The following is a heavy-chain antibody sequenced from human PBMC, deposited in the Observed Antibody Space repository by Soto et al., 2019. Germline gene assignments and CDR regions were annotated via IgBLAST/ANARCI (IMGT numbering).Heavy chain of an antibody. Sequence: QVQLAESGGGLVKPGGSLRLSCVASGFTFSDYYMTWIRQAPGKGLEWVSYITSSGSTIYYADSVKGRFTISRDNAKNSLYLQMNSLRAEDTALYYCATAPPLYSSGIYGGYWGQGTLVTVSS. CDR3: ATAPPLYSSGIYGGY. CDR2: ITSSGSTI. V-gene: IGHV3-11*01. D-gene: IGHD3-22*01. CDR1: GFTFSDYY. J-gene: IGHJ4*02.